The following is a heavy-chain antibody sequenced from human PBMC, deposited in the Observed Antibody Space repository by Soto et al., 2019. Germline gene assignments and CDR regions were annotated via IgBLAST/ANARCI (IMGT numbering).Heavy chain of an antibody. CDR3: ARHKGYCSSTSCSLYYYYYYYMDV. CDR1: GGSISSYY. Sequence: SETLSLTCTVSGGSISSYYWSWIRQPPGKGLEWIGYIYYSGSTNYNPSLKSRVTISVDTSKNQFSLKLSSVTAADTAVYYCARHKGYCSSTSCSLYYYYYYYMDVWGQGTTVTVSS. V-gene: IGHV4-59*08. CDR2: IYYSGST. D-gene: IGHD2-2*01. J-gene: IGHJ6*03.